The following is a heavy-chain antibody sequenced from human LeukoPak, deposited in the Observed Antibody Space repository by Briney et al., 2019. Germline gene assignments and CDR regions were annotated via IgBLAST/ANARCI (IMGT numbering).Heavy chain of an antibody. CDR1: GFTFSDHS. CDR3: VRSLTAPSTGAT. V-gene: IGHV3-72*01. Sequence: GGSLRLSCATSGFTFSDHSMDWVRQAPGKGLEWVGRTRSKPYSYTTQYAASVKGRFTISRDDSKNSLYLQMNSLKPEDTAVYYGVRSLTAPSTGATWGQGTMVTVSS. J-gene: IGHJ3*01. CDR2: TRSKPYSYTT. D-gene: IGHD2-21*02.